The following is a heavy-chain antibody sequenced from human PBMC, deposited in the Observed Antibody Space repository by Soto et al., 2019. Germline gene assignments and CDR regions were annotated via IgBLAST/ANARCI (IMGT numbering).Heavy chain of an antibody. Sequence: GGSLRLSCAASGFTFSSYGMHWVRQAPGKGLEWVAVIWYDGSNKYYADSVKGRFTISRDNSKNTLYLQMNSLRAEDTAVYYCARDGRYYYDSSGYSTYFDYWGQGTLVTVSS. CDR1: GFTFSSYG. CDR2: IWYDGSNK. J-gene: IGHJ4*02. CDR3: ARDGRYYYDSSGYSTYFDY. V-gene: IGHV3-33*01. D-gene: IGHD3-22*01.